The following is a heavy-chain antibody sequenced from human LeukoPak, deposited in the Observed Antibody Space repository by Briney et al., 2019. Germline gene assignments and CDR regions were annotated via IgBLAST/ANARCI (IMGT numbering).Heavy chain of an antibody. V-gene: IGHV3-7*01. D-gene: IGHD1-26*01. CDR2: IKQDGSEK. CDR1: GFTFSSYW. CDR3: ARARGATPYYFDY. Sequence: PGGSLRLSCAASGFTFSSYWMSWVRQAPGKGLEWVANIKQDGSEKYYVDSVKGRFTISRDNAKNSLYLQMNSLRAEDTAVYYCARARGATPYYFDYWGQGTLVTVSS. J-gene: IGHJ4*02.